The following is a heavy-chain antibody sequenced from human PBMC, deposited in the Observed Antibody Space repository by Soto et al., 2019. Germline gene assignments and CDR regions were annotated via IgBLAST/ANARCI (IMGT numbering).Heavy chain of an antibody. Sequence: VSVKGSCKASGYTLTSYHMHWLRQTNGQGLEWMGIINPSGGSTSYAQKFQGRVTMTRDTSTSTVYMELSSLRSEDTAVYYCARGDYYYGSGFHNWFDPWGQGTLVTVSS. J-gene: IGHJ5*02. V-gene: IGHV1-46*01. CDR1: GYTLTSYH. D-gene: IGHD3-10*01. CDR3: ARGDYYYGSGFHNWFDP. CDR2: INPSGGST.